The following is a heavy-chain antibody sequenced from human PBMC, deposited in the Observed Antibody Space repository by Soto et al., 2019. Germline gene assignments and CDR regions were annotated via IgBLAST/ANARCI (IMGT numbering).Heavy chain of an antibody. J-gene: IGHJ4*02. CDR2: ISGSGGST. D-gene: IGHD3-10*01. CDR1: GFTFSSYA. CDR3: AKDRDADDVGAPIDY. V-gene: IGHV3-23*01. Sequence: EVQLLESGGGLVQPGGSLRLSCAASGFTFSSYARSWVRQAPGKGLEWVSAISGSGGSTYYADSVKGRFTISRDNSKNTLYLQMNSLRAEDTAVYYCAKDRDADDVGAPIDYWGQGTLVTVSS.